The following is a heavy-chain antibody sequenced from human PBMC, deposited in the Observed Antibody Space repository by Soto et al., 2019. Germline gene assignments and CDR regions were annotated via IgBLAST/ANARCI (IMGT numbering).Heavy chain of an antibody. CDR3: ARKRRDSSSWYNWFAP. D-gene: IGHD6-13*01. J-gene: IGHJ5*02. CDR2: MNPNSGNT. CDR1: GYTFTSYD. V-gene: IGHV1-8*01. Sequence: QVQLVQSGAEVKKPGASVKVSCKASGYTFTSYDINWVRQATGQGLEWMGWMNPNSGNTGSAQKFQGRVTMTRNTSISTAYMELTSLRPEDTAVYYCARKRRDSSSWYNWFAPWGQGTLVTVSS.